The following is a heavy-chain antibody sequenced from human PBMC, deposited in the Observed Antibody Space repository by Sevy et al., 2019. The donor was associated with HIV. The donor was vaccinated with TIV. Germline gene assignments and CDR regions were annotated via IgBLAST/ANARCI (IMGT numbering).Heavy chain of an antibody. CDR2: ISDTGIGT. CDR1: GFTFSSYA. CDR3: ARTGRSCSGTSGPIDD. J-gene: IGHJ4*02. Sequence: GGSLRLSCAASGFTFSSYAMFWVRQAPGKGLEWVSSISDTGIGTYYADSVKGRFTISRDNSKNTLYLQMSSLRAEDTAVYYCARTGRSCSGTSGPIDDWGQGALVTVSS. D-gene: IGHD2-2*01. V-gene: IGHV3-23*01.